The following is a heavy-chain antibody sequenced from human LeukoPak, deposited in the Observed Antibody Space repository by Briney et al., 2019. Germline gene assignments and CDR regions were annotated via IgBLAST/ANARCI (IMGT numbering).Heavy chain of an antibody. J-gene: IGHJ4*02. D-gene: IGHD2-8*01. CDR1: GFTFSSSG. V-gene: IGHV3-30*18. CDR3: AKEYCSNSVCHSLDY. CDR2: ISYDGSNK. Sequence: PGRSLRLSCAASGFTFSSSGMHWVRQAPGKGLEWVAVISYDGSNKYYADSVKGRFTFSRDNSKNTLYLQMNSLRAEDTAVYYCAKEYCSNSVCHSLDYWGQGTPVTVSS.